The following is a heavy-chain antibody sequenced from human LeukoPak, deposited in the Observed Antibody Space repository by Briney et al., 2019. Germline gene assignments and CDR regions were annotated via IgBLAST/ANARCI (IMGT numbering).Heavy chain of an antibody. D-gene: IGHD6-19*01. J-gene: IGHJ4*02. V-gene: IGHV4-39*01. CDR3: ARQVVAVAGTGYFDY. CDR2: IYYSGST. Sequence: SETLSLTCTISGGSIRSSSYYWGWIRQPPGKGLEWIGSIYYSGSTYYNASLKSRGTISVDTSKNQFSLKLNSVTAADTAVYFCARQVVAVAGTGYFDYWGQGTLVTVSS. CDR1: GGSIRSSSYY.